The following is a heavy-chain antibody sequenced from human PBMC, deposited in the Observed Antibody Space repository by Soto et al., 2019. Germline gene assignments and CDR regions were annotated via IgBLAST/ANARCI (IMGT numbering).Heavy chain of an antibody. CDR3: ARGGWTTYYSPFFDY. D-gene: IGHD3-10*01. Sequence: QVTLEESGPTLVKPTQTLTLTCTFSGFSLSTSGVGVGWIRQPRGKALEWLALIYWDDDKRYSPSLKSRLTITKDTSKNQVVLTLTKLDTVDTATYYCARGGWTTYYSPFFDYWGQGTLVTVSS. CDR2: IYWDDDK. CDR1: GFSLSTSGVG. V-gene: IGHV2-5*02. J-gene: IGHJ4*02.